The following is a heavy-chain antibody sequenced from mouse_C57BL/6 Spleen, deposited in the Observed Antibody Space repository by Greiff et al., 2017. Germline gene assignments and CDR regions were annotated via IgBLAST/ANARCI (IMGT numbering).Heavy chain of an antibody. CDR1: GYTFTDYY. V-gene: IGHV1-76*01. D-gene: IGHD1-2*01. J-gene: IGHJ2*01. Sequence: VQLQQSGAELVKPGASVKLSCKASGYTFTDYYMHWVKQRPGQGLEWIGRIYPGNGYTYYNQKFKGKATLTADKSSSTAYMQLSSLTSEASAVXFCARVDYNGFFDYWGQGTTLTVSS. CDR3: ARVDYNGFFDY. CDR2: IYPGNGYT.